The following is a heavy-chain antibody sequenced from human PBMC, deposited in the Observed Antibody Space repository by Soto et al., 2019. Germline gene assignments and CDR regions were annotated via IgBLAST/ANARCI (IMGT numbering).Heavy chain of an antibody. V-gene: IGHV1-3*01. CDR1: GYRFTHYV. D-gene: IGHD3-22*01. CDR2: IGAGDGKT. Sequence: QVQLVQSGTEVKKPGASVKVSCKASGYRFTHYVIHWVRQAPGQRREWMGWIGAGDGKTYYSQNFQGRVSITRDTSASIVYMELSSLISEDTAVYYCVRDYASDSGVHLDFWGQGTLVTVSS. CDR3: VRDYASDSGVHLDF. J-gene: IGHJ4*02.